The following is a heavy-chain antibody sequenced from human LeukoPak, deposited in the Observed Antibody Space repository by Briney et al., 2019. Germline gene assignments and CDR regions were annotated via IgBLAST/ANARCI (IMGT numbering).Heavy chain of an antibody. CDR1: GFTFSSYS. CDR2: ISSSTSYI. Sequence: PGGSLRLSCAASGFTFSSYSMNWIRQAPGKGLEWVSSISSSTSYIYYADSVKGRFTISKDNAKNSLYLQMDSLRAEDTAVYYCARAGGSTVSHSDYWGQGTLVTVSS. J-gene: IGHJ4*02. V-gene: IGHV3-21*01. D-gene: IGHD4-17*01. CDR3: ARAGGSTVSHSDY.